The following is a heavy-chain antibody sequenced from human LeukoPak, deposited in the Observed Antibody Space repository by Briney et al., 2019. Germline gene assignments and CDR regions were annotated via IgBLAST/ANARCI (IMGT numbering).Heavy chain of an antibody. CDR1: GYTFTSYY. V-gene: IGHV1-2*02. Sequence: ASVKLSCKASGYTFTSYYMHWVRQAPGQGIEWMGWINPNSGGTNYAQKFQGRVTMTRDTSISTAYMELSRLRSDDTAVYYCARAPRKGAGSFQHWGQGTLVTVSS. CDR3: ARAPRKGAGSFQH. D-gene: IGHD6-19*01. CDR2: INPNSGGT. J-gene: IGHJ1*01.